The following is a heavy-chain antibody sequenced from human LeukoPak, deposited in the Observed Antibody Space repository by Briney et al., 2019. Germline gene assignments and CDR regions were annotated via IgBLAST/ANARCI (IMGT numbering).Heavy chain of an antibody. D-gene: IGHD2-21*01. J-gene: IGHJ4*02. CDR3: ARVRGWGSGRYFDY. Sequence: SETLSLTCAVYDGSFSGYYWSWIRQPPGKGLEWIGEINHSGSTNYNPSLKSRVTISVDTSKNQFSLKLSSVTAADTAVYYCARVRGWGSGRYFDYWGQGTLVTVSS. V-gene: IGHV4-34*01. CDR2: INHSGST. CDR1: DGSFSGYY.